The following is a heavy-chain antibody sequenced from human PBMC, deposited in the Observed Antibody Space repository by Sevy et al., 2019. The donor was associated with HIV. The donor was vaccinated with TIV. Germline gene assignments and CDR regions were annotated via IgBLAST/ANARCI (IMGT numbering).Heavy chain of an antibody. CDR3: AKESGSDWYFDY. J-gene: IGHJ4*02. CDR1: GFTFSRNG. Sequence: GSLRLSCAASGFTFSRNGMHWVRQAPGKGLEWVAAIWSDGSNKYYADSVKGRFSISRDNSKNTLYVQMNSLRVEDTAVYYCAKESGSDWYFDYWGQGTLVTVSS. CDR2: IWSDGSNK. D-gene: IGHD6-19*01. V-gene: IGHV3-33*03.